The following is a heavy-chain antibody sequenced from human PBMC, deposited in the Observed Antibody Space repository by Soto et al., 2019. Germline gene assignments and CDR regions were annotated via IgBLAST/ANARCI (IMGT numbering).Heavy chain of an antibody. CDR1: GFTFSSYV. Sequence: GGSLRLSCVGSGFTFSSYVMTWFRQAPGKGLEWVSAIGGSGGDTSYAESVKGRFTISRDNSKNTLYLQMNSLRAEDTAVYYCAKYGPDYWGQGTLVTVSS. D-gene: IGHD3-10*01. J-gene: IGHJ4*02. CDR3: AKYGPDY. V-gene: IGHV3-23*01. CDR2: IGGSGGDT.